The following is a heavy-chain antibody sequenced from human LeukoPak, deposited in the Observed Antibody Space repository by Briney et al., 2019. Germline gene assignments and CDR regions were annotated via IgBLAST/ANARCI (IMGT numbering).Heavy chain of an antibody. D-gene: IGHD1-14*01. CDR2: ISYDGSKK. Sequence: PGRSLRLSCAASGFTFNTYAMHWVRQAPGKGLGWVTVISYDGSKKYYADAVKGRFTVSRDNSKNTLYVQMNSLRPEDTAVYYCARGWEPFDYWGQGGLVTVSS. CDR3: ARGWEPFDY. V-gene: IGHV3-30-3*01. J-gene: IGHJ4*02. CDR1: GFTFNTYA.